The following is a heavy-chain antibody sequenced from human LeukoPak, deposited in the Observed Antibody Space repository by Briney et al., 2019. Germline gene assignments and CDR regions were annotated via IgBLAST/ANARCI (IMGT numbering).Heavy chain of an antibody. J-gene: IGHJ4*02. CDR2: MKSNSGDT. Sequence: ASVKVSCKPSGYTFTGYDINWVRQAPGQGLEWMGWMKSNSGDTHFAQKFQGRVTMTRNTSISTAFLELSSLRSEDTAVYYCARGEYSSRWYPFDYWGQGSLVTVSS. CDR3: ARGEYSSRWYPFDY. V-gene: IGHV1-8*01. CDR1: GYTFTGYD. D-gene: IGHD6-13*01.